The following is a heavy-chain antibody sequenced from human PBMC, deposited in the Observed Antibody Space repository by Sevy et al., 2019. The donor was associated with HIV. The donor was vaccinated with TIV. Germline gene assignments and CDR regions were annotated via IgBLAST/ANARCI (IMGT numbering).Heavy chain of an antibody. V-gene: IGHV1-2*06. CDR3: ACYAIDVFYV. CDR1: GYTFIGYY. Sequence: ASVKVSCQASGYTFIGYYIHWVRQAPGQGLEWMGRINPHSGGTNYAQKFQGGVTVTRDTSISTAYMELSRVRSDDTAVYYCACYAIDVFYVWGQRTMVTVSS. D-gene: IGHD3-16*01. J-gene: IGHJ3*01. CDR2: INPHSGGT.